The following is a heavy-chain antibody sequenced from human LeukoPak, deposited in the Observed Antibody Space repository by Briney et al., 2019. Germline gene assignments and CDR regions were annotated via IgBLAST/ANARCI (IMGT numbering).Heavy chain of an antibody. Sequence: PSETLSLTCRVSGASISSYYWGWIRQPAGKGLEWIGRIYNSGSTNYNPSLKSRVTISVDKSKNQFSLKLSSVTAADTAVYYCARGSSIWPNGYFDFWGQGTLVTVSS. D-gene: IGHD6-13*01. CDR3: ARGSSIWPNGYFDF. CDR2: IYNSGST. V-gene: IGHV4-4*07. CDR1: GASISSYY. J-gene: IGHJ4*02.